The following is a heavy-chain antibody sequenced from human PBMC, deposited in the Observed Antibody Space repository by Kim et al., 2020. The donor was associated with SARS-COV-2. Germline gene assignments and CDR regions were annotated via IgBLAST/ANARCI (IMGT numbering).Heavy chain of an antibody. D-gene: IGHD5-18*01. CDR2: IYYSGST. J-gene: IGHJ4*02. CDR3: ARAVTAMGFDY. Sequence: SETLSLTCTASGGSISSYYWSWIRQPPGKGLEWIGYIYYSGSTNYNPSLKSRVTISVDTSKNQFSLKLSSVIAADTAVDSGARAVTAMGFDYWGQGTLVT. CDR1: GGSISSYY. V-gene: IGHV4-59*01.